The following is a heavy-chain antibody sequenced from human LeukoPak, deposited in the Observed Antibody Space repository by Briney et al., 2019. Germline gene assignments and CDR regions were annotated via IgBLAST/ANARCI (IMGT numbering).Heavy chain of an antibody. V-gene: IGHV3-30*02. CDR3: ARGGRYGDYGVMDV. J-gene: IGHJ6*03. CDR1: GFTFSSYG. D-gene: IGHD4-17*01. Sequence: GGSLRLSCAASGFTFSSYGMHWVRQAPGKGLEWVAFIRYDGSNKYYADSVKGRFTISRDNAKNSLYLQMNSLRAEDTAVYYCARGGRYGDYGVMDVWGKGTTVTVSS. CDR2: IRYDGSNK.